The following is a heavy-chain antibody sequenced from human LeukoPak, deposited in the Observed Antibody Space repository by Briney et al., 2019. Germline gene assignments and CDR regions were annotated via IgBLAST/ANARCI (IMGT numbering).Heavy chain of an antibody. CDR2: IRSDGSNK. D-gene: IGHD3-10*01. CDR1: GFSFSSYG. J-gene: IGHJ6*03. CDR3: ARAGYGSGIYMDV. V-gene: IGHV3-30*02. Sequence: TEGSLRLSCAGSGFSFSSYGMHWVRQAPGKGLEWMAFIRSDGSNKYYADSVKGRFTISRDNAKNTLYLQMNSLRAEDTAVYYCARAGYGSGIYMDVWGKGTTVTISS.